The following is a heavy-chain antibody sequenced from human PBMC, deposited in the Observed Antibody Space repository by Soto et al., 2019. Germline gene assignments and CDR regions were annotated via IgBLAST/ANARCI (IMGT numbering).Heavy chain of an antibody. CDR3: AKDGFSIVLMVYYPDAGDAIDI. V-gene: IGHV3-49*03. CDR2: ITSKKYGGKT. Sequence: PGGSLRLSCITSGFAFGDFAMTWFRQAPGKGLEWVGFITSKKYGGKTEYAASVKGRFSISRDDSESIAYLQMNNLKTDDTAVNYCAKDGFSIVLMVYYPDAGDAIDIWGQGTMVTVSS. CDR1: GFAFGDFA. D-gene: IGHD2-8*01. J-gene: IGHJ3*02.